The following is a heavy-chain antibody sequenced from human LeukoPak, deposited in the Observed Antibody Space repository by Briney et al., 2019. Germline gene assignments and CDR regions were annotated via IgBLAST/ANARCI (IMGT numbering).Heavy chain of an antibody. Sequence: ASVKVSCKAFGYTFTSHGISWMRQAPGQELEWMGWISTKRGNTNYAQKLQGRVTLTTETSTSTAYMELRSLRSDDTAVYYCARDVMYAFDYWGLGTLVTVS. CDR2: ISTKRGNT. CDR1: GYTFTSHG. D-gene: IGHD2-8*02. V-gene: IGHV1-18*01. CDR3: ARDVMYAFDY. J-gene: IGHJ4*02.